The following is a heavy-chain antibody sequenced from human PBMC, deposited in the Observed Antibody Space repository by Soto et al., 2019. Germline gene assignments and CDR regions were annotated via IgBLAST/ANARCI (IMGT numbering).Heavy chain of an antibody. V-gene: IGHV4-30-4*01. CDR1: GGSISNDNYY. CDR2: IYYSGST. Sequence: SETLSLTCTVSGGSISNDNYYWSWIRQSPGKGLEWIAYIYYSGSTYYNPSLKSRLTISVDPSKNQFSLKLSSVTAEDTAVYYCAGGTYLDYWGQGTLVTVSS. D-gene: IGHD3-16*01. J-gene: IGHJ4*02. CDR3: AGGTYLDY.